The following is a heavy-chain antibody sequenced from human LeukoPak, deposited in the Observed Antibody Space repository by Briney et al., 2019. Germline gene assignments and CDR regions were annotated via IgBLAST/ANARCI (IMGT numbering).Heavy chain of an antibody. D-gene: IGHD3-10*01. Sequence: WETLSLTCAVSGGTFSGYYWSWIRQPPGKGLAWVGEIDHSGRTNYNPSLESPVSLSVDTSKNPVSLNLDLVTATDTAVYYCARGLRFHVGSGNWFDLWGQGTLVTVSS. V-gene: IGHV4-34*01. J-gene: IGHJ5*02. CDR1: GGTFSGYY. CDR3: ARGLRFHVGSGNWFDL. CDR2: IDHSGRT.